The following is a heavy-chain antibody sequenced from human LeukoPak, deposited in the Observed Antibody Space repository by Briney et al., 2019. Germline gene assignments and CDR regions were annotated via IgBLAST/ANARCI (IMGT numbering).Heavy chain of an antibody. CDR2: ISAYNGNT. V-gene: IGHV1-18*04. Sequence: ASVKVSCTASGYTFTSYGISWVRQAPGRGLEWMGWISAYNGNTNYAQKLQGRVTMTTDTSTSTAYMELRSLRSDDTAVYYCARDGIYDILTGGYYYYGMDVWGKGTTVTVSS. D-gene: IGHD3-9*01. J-gene: IGHJ6*04. CDR1: GYTFTSYG. CDR3: ARDGIYDILTGGYYYYGMDV.